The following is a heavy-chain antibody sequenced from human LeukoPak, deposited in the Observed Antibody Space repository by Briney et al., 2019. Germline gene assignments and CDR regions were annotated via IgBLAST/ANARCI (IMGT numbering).Heavy chain of an antibody. J-gene: IGHJ4*02. Sequence: PGGSLRLSCAASGFTFSGAAMHWVRQASGKGLEWIGHIRSKSNSYATAYAASVKGRFTISRDDSKNTAYLQMTSLKTEDTAVYYCIHYGSGSYSTDYWGQGTLVTVSS. CDR3: IHYGSGSYSTDY. CDR1: GFTFSGAA. V-gene: IGHV3-73*01. CDR2: IRSKSNSYAT. D-gene: IGHD3-10*01.